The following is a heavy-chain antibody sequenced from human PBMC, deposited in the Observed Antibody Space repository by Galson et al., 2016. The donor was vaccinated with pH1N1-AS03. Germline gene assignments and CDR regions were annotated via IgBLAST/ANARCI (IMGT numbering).Heavy chain of an antibody. CDR3: ARTRGVLRSSGEMLSYFDS. D-gene: IGHD3-10*01. Sequence: SLRLSCAASGFSFSNYAMIWVRQAPGKGLEWVSYISGSSSATYYADSLKGRFTVSRDNAKNSLYLQMDSLTADDTAVYYCARTRGVLRSSGEMLSYFDSWGLGSLVTVSS. CDR1: GFSFSNYA. V-gene: IGHV3-21*05. J-gene: IGHJ4*02. CDR2: ISGSSSAT.